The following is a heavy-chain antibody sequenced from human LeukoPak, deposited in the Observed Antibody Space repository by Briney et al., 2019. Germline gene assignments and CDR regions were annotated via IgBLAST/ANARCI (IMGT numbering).Heavy chain of an antibody. CDR2: ISNSGSP. D-gene: IGHD3-16*01. V-gene: IGHV4-59*13. CDR1: GDSISSYY. Sequence: PSETLSLTCTVSGDSISSYYWSWVRQPPGGGLEWIGYISNSGSPSYNPSFRSRVTFSADTSKNHLFLKLNSVTPADTAVYFCARGGAGPLRDWGQGTLVTVSS. J-gene: IGHJ4*02. CDR3: ARGGAGPLRD.